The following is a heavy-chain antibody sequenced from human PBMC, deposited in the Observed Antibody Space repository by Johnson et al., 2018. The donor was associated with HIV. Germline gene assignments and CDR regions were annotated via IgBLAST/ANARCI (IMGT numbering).Heavy chain of an antibody. CDR1: GFTFSAYG. CDR3: AKEMRGVAAAGKRGSSAFDI. J-gene: IGHJ3*02. CDR2: IRYDGRDI. Sequence: QVQLVESGGGVVQPGGSLRLSCAASGFTFSAYGMHWLRQAPRKGLEWVAFIRYDGRDIYYADSVKGRFTISRDNSKNTLYLQMNSLRAEDTAVYYCAKEMRGVAAAGKRGSSAFDIWGQGTMVTVSS. V-gene: IGHV3-30*02. D-gene: IGHD6-13*01.